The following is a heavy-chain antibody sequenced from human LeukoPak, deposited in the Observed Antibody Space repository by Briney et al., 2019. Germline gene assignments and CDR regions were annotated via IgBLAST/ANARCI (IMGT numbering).Heavy chain of an antibody. V-gene: IGHV4-59*01. CDR2: IYYSGST. J-gene: IGHJ4*02. D-gene: IGHD3-9*01. CDR1: GGSISTSY. CDR3: AREYYDILTGSQMPVFDY. Sequence: SETLSLTCTVSGGSISTSYWSWIRQPPGKGLEWIGYIYYSGSTNYNPSLKSRVTISVDTSKNQFSLKLSSVTAADTAVYYCAREYYDILTGSQMPVFDYWGQGTLVTVST.